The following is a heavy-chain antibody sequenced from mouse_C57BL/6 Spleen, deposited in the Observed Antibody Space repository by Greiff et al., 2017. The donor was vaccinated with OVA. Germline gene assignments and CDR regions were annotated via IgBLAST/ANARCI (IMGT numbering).Heavy chain of an antibody. CDR3: ARSDYYGSSDGFAY. CDR2: IHPNSGST. Sequence: QVQLKQPGAELVKPGASVKLSCKASGYTFTSYWMHWVKQRPGQGLEWIGMIHPNSGSTNYNEKFKSKATLTVDKSSSTAYMQLSSLTSEDSAVYYCARSDYYGSSDGFAYWGQGTLVTVSA. V-gene: IGHV1-64*01. J-gene: IGHJ3*01. D-gene: IGHD1-1*01. CDR1: GYTFTSYW.